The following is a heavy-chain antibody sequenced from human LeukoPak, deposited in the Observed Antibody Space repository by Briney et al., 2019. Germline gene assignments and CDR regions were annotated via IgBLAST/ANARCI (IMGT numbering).Heavy chain of an antibody. D-gene: IGHD2-15*01. Sequence: SETLSLTCAVYGGSFSGYYWSWIRQPPGKGLEWIGEINHSGSTNYNPSLKSRVIISVDTSKNQFSLKLSSVTAADTAVYYCAREGKYCSGGSCYSPYYYGMDVWGQGTTVTVSS. CDR1: GGSFSGYY. CDR3: AREGKYCSGGSCYSPYYYGMDV. J-gene: IGHJ6*02. CDR2: INHSGST. V-gene: IGHV4-34*01.